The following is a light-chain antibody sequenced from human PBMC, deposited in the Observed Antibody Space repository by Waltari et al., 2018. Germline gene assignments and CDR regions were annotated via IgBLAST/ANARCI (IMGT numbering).Light chain of an antibody. V-gene: IGLV3-25*03. J-gene: IGLJ1*01. Sequence: SYELTQPPSISVSPGQTARITCSRDALPNGLTHWYQQKPGQAPILVIYKDFERPSGIPERFSGSSSGTAITLTISGVQAEDEADYYCQSADSSGTYVFGTGTKVTVL. CDR2: KDF. CDR3: QSADSSGTYV. CDR1: ALPNGL.